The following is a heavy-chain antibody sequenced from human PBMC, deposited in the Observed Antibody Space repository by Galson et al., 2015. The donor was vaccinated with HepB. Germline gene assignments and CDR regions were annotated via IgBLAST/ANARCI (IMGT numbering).Heavy chain of an antibody. CDR2: TRNKANSYTT. D-gene: IGHD2-15*01. CDR3: ARAAYCSGGSCWGFDY. V-gene: IGHV3-72*01. CDR1: GFTFSDYY. Sequence: SLRLSCAASGFTFSDYYMDWVRQAPGKGLEWVGRTRNKANSYTTEYAASVKGRFTISREESYNSLYLQMNSLQTEDTAVYYCARAAYCSGGSCWGFDYWGQGTLVTVSS. J-gene: IGHJ4*02.